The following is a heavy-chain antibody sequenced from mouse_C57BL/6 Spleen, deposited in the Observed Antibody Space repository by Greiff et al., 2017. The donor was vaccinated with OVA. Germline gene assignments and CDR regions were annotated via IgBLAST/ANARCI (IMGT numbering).Heavy chain of an antibody. CDR2: INPYNGGT. CDR1: GYTFTDYY. J-gene: IGHJ4*01. CDR3: ARSESFYAMDY. V-gene: IGHV1-19*01. Sequence: VHVKQSGPVLVKPGASVKMSCKASGYTFTDYYMNWVKQSHGKSLEWIGVINPYNGGTSYNQKFKGKATLTVDKSSSTAYMELNSLTSEDSAVYYCARSESFYAMDYWGQGTSVTVSS.